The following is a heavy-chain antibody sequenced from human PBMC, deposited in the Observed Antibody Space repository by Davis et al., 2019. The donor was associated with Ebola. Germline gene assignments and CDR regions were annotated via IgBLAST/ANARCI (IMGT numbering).Heavy chain of an antibody. V-gene: IGHV3-21*05. J-gene: IGHJ4*02. D-gene: IGHD2-15*01. CDR1: GFTFSSYW. CDR3: ARSNEGYCSGGSCSPIKFFDY. Sequence: GESLKISCAASGFTFSSYWMSWVRQAPGKGLEWVSYISSSRIYTNYADSVKGRFTISRDNAKNSLYLQMNSLRAEDTAVYYCARSNEGYCSGGSCSPIKFFDYWGQGTLVTVSS. CDR2: ISSSRIYT.